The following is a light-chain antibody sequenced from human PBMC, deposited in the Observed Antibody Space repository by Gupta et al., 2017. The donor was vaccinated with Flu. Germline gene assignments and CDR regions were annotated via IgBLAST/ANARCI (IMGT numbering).Light chain of an antibody. Sequence: TLPLSPGERATLSCRTSESISSSYVAWYQHKPGQAPRLLIHGSSTRATGVPDRFTGSGYGTDFTLTISSREPEDFAVYYCQEVGRSAPGTFGLGTKVEFK. CDR3: QEVGRSAPGT. CDR1: ESISSSY. J-gene: IGKJ4*02. V-gene: IGKV3-20*01. CDR2: GSS.